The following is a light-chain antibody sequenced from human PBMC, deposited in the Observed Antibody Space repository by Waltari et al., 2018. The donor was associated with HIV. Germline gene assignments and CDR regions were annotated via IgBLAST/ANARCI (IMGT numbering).Light chain of an antibody. CDR2: DAT. J-gene: IGKJ2*01. CDR1: QDISNY. Sequence: DIQMTQTPSSLSASVGDRDTITCQACQDISNYLNWYHQKPAKGPKHLFSDATNLQTAILTRFSVSASGTDFTFTNICLQPGDKGTYYCQQYDNLPNTFSQGTKLEIK. CDR3: QQYDNLPNT. V-gene: IGKV1-33*01.